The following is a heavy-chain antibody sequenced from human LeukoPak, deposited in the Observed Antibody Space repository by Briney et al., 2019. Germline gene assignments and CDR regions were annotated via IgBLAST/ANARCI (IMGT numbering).Heavy chain of an antibody. D-gene: IGHD3-16*02. J-gene: IGHJ4*02. Sequence: GASVKVSCKASGYSFTSYAMNWVRQAPGQGLEWMGWINTNTGNPTYAQGFTGRFVFSLDTSVNTAYLQISGLKAEDTAVYYCARRYCYTFGCQNFDFWGQGTLVTVSS. CDR3: ARRYCYTFGCQNFDF. V-gene: IGHV7-4-1*02. CDR1: GYSFTSYA. CDR2: INTNTGNP.